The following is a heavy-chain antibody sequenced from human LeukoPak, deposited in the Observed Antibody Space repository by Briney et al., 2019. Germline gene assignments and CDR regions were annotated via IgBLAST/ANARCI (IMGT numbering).Heavy chain of an antibody. V-gene: IGHV1-2*02. CDR1: GYTFTGYY. CDR2: INPNSGGT. Sequence: ASVKVSCKASGYTFTGYYMHWVRQAPGQGLEWMGWINPNSGGTNYAQKFQGRVTMTRDTSISTAYMELSRLRSDDTAVYYCARGNPMVRGVIITSALTYYYMDVWGKGTTVTISS. D-gene: IGHD3-10*01. CDR3: ARGNPMVRGVIITSALTYYYMDV. J-gene: IGHJ6*03.